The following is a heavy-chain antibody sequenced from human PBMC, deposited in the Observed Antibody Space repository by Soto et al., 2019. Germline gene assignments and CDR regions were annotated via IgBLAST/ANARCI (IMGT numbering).Heavy chain of an antibody. CDR2: IYSGGST. V-gene: IGHV3-53*02. CDR1: GFTVSDNY. Sequence: EVQLVETGGGLIQPGGSLRLSCAASGFTVSDNYMNWVRQAPGKGLEWVSVIYSGGSTYYTDSVKGRFTISRDNSKNTLYLQMNSLRAEDTAVYYCAKGVTAYYYYYYGMDVWGQGTTVTVSS. D-gene: IGHD2-21*02. CDR3: AKGVTAYYYYYYGMDV. J-gene: IGHJ6*02.